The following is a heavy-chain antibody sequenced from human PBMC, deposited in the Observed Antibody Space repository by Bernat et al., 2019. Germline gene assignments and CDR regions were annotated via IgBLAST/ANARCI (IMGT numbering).Heavy chain of an antibody. CDR2: ISYDGRNK. CDR1: GFTFSSHG. Sequence: QVQLVESGGGVVQPERSLRLSCAASGFTFSSHGIHWVRQAPGKGLEWVAVISYDGRNKYYADSVKGRFTISRDNSKNTLYLQMNSLRAEDTAVYYCAKGYSGYDYAYDIWGQGTMVTVSS. V-gene: IGHV3-30*18. CDR3: AKGYSGYDYAYDI. D-gene: IGHD5-12*01. J-gene: IGHJ3*02.